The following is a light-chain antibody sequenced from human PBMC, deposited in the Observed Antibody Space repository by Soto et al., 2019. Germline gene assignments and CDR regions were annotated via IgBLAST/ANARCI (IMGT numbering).Light chain of an antibody. Sequence: EIVLTQSPGTLSLYPGERATLSCRASQSVSSRFVAWYQQQPGEPPRLLMYGATSRAAGIPDRCSSGGSGTDFPLTISRLEPEDVVEYYCQQYGSSPYTFGLGTKVDIK. CDR1: QSVSSRF. CDR3: QQYGSSPYT. J-gene: IGKJ2*01. CDR2: GAT. V-gene: IGKV3-20*01.